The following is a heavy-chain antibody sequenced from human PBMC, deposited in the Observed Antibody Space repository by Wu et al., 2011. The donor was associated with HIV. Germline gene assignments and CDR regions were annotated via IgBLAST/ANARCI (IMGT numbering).Heavy chain of an antibody. J-gene: IGHJ4*02. D-gene: IGHD7-27*01. CDR3: ARDLNWGTDY. Sequence: VQLLQSGAEVKKPGASVKVSCKTSGYTFTTHYIHWVRQAPGQGLEWMGIINPSDGSISYAQKFQDRVTLTRDTSTSTVYMDLISLTSEDTAVYYCARDLNWGTDYWGQGTLVTVSS. CDR2: INPSDGSI. V-gene: IGHV1-46*01. CDR1: GYTFTTHY.